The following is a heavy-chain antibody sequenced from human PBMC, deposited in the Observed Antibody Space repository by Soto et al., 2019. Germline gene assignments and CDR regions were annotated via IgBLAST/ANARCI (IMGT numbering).Heavy chain of an antibody. CDR2: INPSGGST. V-gene: IGHV1-46*01. CDR3: ASSLNCSGGSCPRRYYYYGMDV. J-gene: IGHJ6*02. CDR1: GYTFTSYY. Sequence: ASVKVSCKASGYTFTSYYMHWVRQAPGQGLEWMGIINPSGGSTSYAQKFQGRVTMTRDTSTSTVYMELSSLRSEDTAVYYCASSLNCSGGSCPRRYYYYGMDVWGQGTTVTVSS. D-gene: IGHD2-15*01.